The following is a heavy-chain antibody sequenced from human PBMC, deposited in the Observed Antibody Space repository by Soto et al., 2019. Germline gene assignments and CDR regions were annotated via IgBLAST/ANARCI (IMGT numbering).Heavy chain of an antibody. CDR3: ARKLASAAV. Sequence: QVQLVQSGAEVKEPGASVKVSCKASGYTFTSFYIHWVRQAPGQGLEWMAIINPTGGSTNYAQRFRGRVTLTKDTSTSTVYMELSGLRSEDTAVYYCARKLASAAVWGQGTLVTVSS. J-gene: IGHJ4*02. CDR1: GYTFTSFY. V-gene: IGHV1-46*01. D-gene: IGHD2-2*01. CDR2: INPTGGST.